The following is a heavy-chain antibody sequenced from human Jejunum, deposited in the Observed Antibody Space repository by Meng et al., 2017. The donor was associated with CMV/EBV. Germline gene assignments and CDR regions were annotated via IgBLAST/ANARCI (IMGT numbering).Heavy chain of an antibody. V-gene: IGHV4-39*07. J-gene: IGHJ4*02. CDR1: GGSISSHSSY. D-gene: IGHD5-12*01. CDR2: MYYSGST. Sequence: VSGGSISSHSSYWGWLRQSPGKGLEWIGTMYYSGSTQYNPSLKSRVTISVDTSKNQFSLNLSSVTAADTAVYYCARDNSGWYLDYWGQGALVTVSS. CDR3: ARDNSGWYLDY.